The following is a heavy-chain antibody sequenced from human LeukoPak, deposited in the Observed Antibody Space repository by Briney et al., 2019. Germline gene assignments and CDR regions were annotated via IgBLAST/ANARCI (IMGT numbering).Heavy chain of an antibody. V-gene: IGHV4-4*07. CDR3: ARDAYYYDSSGYWADY. Sequence: SETLSLTRTVSGGSISSYYWSWIRQPAGKGLEWIGRIYTSGSTNYNPSLKSRVTMSADTSKNQFSLKLSSVTAADTAVYYCARDAYYYDSSGYWADYWGQGTLVTVSS. D-gene: IGHD3-22*01. J-gene: IGHJ4*02. CDR1: GGSISSYY. CDR2: IYTSGST.